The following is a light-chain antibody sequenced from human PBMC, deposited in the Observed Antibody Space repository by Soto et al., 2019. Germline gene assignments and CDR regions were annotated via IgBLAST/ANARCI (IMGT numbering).Light chain of an antibody. J-gene: IGKJ1*01. CDR2: DAS. CDR3: QKFNKWPWT. Sequence: EILMTQSPGTLSVSPGSRATLSCRASESVGSNLAWYQQKPGQPPRLLIYDASMRETGVPPRFSGSGSGTEFTLTISNLQSEDFAIYFCQKFNKWPWTFGQGTKVDIK. CDR1: ESVGSN. V-gene: IGKV3-15*01.